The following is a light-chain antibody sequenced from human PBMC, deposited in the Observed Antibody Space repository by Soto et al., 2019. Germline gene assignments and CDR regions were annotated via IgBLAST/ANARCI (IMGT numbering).Light chain of an antibody. CDR3: SSYTSSSTWV. Sequence: QSVLTQPASVSGSPGQSITISCTGTSSDVGVYNYVSWYQQHPGKAPKLMIYEVTYRPSGVSDRFSGSKSGNTASLTISGLHAEDEADYYCSSYTSSSTWVFGGGTKVTVL. CDR2: EVT. CDR1: SSDVGVYNY. J-gene: IGLJ3*02. V-gene: IGLV2-14*01.